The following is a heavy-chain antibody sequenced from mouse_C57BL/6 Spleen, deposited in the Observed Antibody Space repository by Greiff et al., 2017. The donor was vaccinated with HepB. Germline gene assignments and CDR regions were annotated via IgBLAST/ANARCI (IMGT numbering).Heavy chain of an antibody. CDR2: IDPEDGET. Sequence: VQLKESGAELVKPGASVKLSCTASGFNIKDYYMHWVKQRTEQGLEWIGRIDPEDGETKYAPKFQGKATITADTSSNTAYLQLSSLTSEDTAVYYGARYYCGKDRAMDYWGQGTSVTVSS. CDR3: ARYYCGKDRAMDY. V-gene: IGHV14-2*01. D-gene: IGHD2-1*01. J-gene: IGHJ4*01. CDR1: GFNIKDYY.